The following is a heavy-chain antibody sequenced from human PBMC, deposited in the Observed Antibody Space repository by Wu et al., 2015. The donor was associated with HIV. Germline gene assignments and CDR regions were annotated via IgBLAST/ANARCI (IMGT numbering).Heavy chain of an antibody. CDR2: ISAYNGNT. J-gene: IGHJ4*02. D-gene: IGHD3-22*01. V-gene: IGHV1-18*01. CDR3: ARDYAYPDYYDSSGWFDY. CDR1: GYTFTSYG. Sequence: QVQLVQSGAEVKKPGASVKVSCKASGYTFTSYGINWVRQAPGQGLEWMGWISAYNGNTNYAQKPQGRVTMTTDTSTSTAYMELRSLRSDDTAVYYCARDYAYPDYYDSSGWFDYWGQGTLVTVSS.